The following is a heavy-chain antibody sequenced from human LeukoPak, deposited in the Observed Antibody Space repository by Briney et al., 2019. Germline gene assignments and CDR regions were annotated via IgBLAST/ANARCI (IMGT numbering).Heavy chain of an antibody. V-gene: IGHV4-59*04. D-gene: IGHD6-13*01. CDR1: GGSISSYY. CDR3: ARDLGIAAADTFRWFDP. J-gene: IGHJ5*02. Sequence: SETLSLTRTVSGGSISSYYWSWIRQPPRKGLEWIGSIFYSGSTYYNPPLKSRVTISVDTSKNQFSLNLSSVTAADTAVYYCARDLGIAAADTFRWFDPWGQGTLVTVSS. CDR2: IFYSGST.